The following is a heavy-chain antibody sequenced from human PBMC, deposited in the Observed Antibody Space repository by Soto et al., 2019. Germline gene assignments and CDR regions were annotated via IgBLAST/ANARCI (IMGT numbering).Heavy chain of an antibody. CDR1: GGSFSGYY. D-gene: IGHD3-16*01. V-gene: IGHV4-34*01. CDR2: INHSGST. J-gene: IGHJ4*02. Sequence: PSETLSLTCAVYGGSFSGYYWSWIRQPPGKGLEWIGEINHSGSTNYNPSLKSRVTISVDTSKNQFSLKLSSVTAADTAVYYCARYLGAARFDYWGQGTLVTVSS. CDR3: ARYLGAARFDY.